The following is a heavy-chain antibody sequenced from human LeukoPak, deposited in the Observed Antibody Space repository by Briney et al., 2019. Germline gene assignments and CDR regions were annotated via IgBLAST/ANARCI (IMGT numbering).Heavy chain of an antibody. D-gene: IGHD5-24*01. V-gene: IGHV1-46*01. CDR1: GYTFTNYY. CDR2: INPGGDNT. Sequence: ASVKVSCKASGYTFTNYYIHWVRQAPGQGLEWMGLINPGGDNTDYAQNFQGRVTMTRDTSTSTVYMGLSSLRSEDTAIYYCARIRDGYNDAYDIWGQGTMVTVSS. CDR3: ARIRDGYNDAYDI. J-gene: IGHJ3*02.